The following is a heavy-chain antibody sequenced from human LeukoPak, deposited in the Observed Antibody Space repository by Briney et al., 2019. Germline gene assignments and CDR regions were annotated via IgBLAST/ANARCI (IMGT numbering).Heavy chain of an antibody. CDR1: GFTFSNYW. Sequence: QSGGSLRLSCAASGFTFSNYWMSWVRQAPGRGLEWVANIRQDGSEKYYVDSVKGRFTISRDNAKNSLYLQMNSLRAEDTAVYYCARDYVWGSDRYTDYWGQGTLVTVSS. D-gene: IGHD3-16*02. CDR2: IRQDGSEK. J-gene: IGHJ4*02. CDR3: ARDYVWGSDRYTDY. V-gene: IGHV3-7*05.